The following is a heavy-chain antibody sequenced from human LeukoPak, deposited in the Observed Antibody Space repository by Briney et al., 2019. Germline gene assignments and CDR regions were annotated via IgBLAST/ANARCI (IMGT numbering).Heavy chain of an antibody. V-gene: IGHV1-24*01. D-gene: IGHD2-21*01. CDR2: FEPEEGET. CDR1: GYTLTELS. Sequence: ASVEVSCKVSGYTLTELSMHWVRQAPGKGLEWMGGFEPEEGETIYAQKFQGRVTMTEDTSSDTAYMELSSLRSEDTAVYYCATVRPTDDPYYFDYWGQGTLVTVSS. J-gene: IGHJ4*02. CDR3: ATVRPTDDPYYFDY.